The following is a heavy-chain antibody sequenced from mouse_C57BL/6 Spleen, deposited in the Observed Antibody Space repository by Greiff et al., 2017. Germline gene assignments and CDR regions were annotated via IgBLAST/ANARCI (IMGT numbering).Heavy chain of an antibody. Sequence: QVQLQQSGPELVKPGASVKISCKASGYSFTSYYIHWAKQRPGQGLEWIGWIYPGSGNTKYNEKFKGKATLTADTSSSTAYMQLSSLTSEDSAVYYCARGDYDEAWFAYWGQGTLVTVSA. J-gene: IGHJ3*01. V-gene: IGHV1-66*01. CDR2: IYPGSGNT. D-gene: IGHD2-4*01. CDR3: ARGDYDEAWFAY. CDR1: GYSFTSYY.